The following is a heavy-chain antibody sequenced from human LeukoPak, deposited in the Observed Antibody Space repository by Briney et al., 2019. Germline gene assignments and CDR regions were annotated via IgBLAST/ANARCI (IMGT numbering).Heavy chain of an antibody. CDR2: ISSSSSTI. CDR3: ARSVDVDY. D-gene: IGHD5-24*01. J-gene: IGHJ4*02. V-gene: IGHV3-48*01. CDR1: GFTLNNYY. Sequence: SGGSLRLSCAASGFTLNNYYMSWVRQAPGKGLECVSCISSSSSTIYYADSVKGRSTISRDKAKNSLYLQMNALRAEDTAVYYCARSVDVDYWGQGILVTVSP.